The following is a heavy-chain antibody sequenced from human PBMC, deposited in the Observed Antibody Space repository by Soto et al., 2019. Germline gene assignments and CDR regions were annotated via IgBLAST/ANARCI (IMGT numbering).Heavy chain of an antibody. CDR2: IIPIFGTP. V-gene: IGHV1-69*05. Sequence: SVKVSCKASGVTFTRQDMRWVRQAPGQGLEWMGWIIPIFGTPQYAEKLQDRVTITTDESTSTAYMELSRLTSADTAVYYCATNEGRDGYSFDYWGEGTLFTVSP. D-gene: IGHD5-12*01. CDR3: ATNEGRDGYSFDY. CDR1: GVTFTRQD. J-gene: IGHJ4*02.